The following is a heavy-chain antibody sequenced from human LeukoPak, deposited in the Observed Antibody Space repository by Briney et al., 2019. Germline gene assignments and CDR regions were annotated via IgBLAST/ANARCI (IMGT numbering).Heavy chain of an antibody. D-gene: IGHD6-25*01. CDR2: INPTSGDT. V-gene: IGHV1-46*01. Sequence: GASVKVSCKASGYTFISYYVHWVRQAPGQGLQWMGIINPTSGDTNYAQKFQGRVTMTRDMSTSTVYMELSSLRSEDTAVYYCARYGFSSVWQGGWHAFDIWGHGTMVIVSS. CDR3: ARYGFSSVWQGGWHAFDI. CDR1: GYTFISYY. J-gene: IGHJ3*02.